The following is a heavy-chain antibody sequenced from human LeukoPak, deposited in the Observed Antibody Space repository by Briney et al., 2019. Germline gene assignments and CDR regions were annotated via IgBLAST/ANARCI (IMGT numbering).Heavy chain of an antibody. CDR2: VHLSEAS. Sequence: PSETLSLTCAVSGGSILTTNWWSWVRQPPGKGLEWIGEVHLSEASNYNPSLKSRVNMSIDKSKNQLSLKLTSVTAADTAIYYCTRESGAFSPFGFWGQGTLVTVSS. D-gene: IGHD1-26*01. V-gene: IGHV4-4*02. CDR1: GGSILTTNW. J-gene: IGHJ4*02. CDR3: TRESGAFSPFGF.